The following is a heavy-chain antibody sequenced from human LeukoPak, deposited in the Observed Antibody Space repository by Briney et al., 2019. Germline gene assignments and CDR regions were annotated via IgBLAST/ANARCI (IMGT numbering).Heavy chain of an antibody. CDR2: INTNTGNP. V-gene: IGHV7-4-1*02. CDR1: GYTFTSYG. Sequence: GESLKISCKASGYTFTSYGISWVRQAPGQGLEWMGWINTNTGNPTYAQGFTGRFVFSLDTSVSTAYPQISSLKAEDTAVYYCARAPRSVGATQDNNWFDPWGQGTLVTVSS. D-gene: IGHD1-26*01. J-gene: IGHJ5*02. CDR3: ARAPRSVGATQDNNWFDP.